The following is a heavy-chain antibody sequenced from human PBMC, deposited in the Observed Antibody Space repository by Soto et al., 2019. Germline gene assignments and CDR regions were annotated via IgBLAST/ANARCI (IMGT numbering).Heavy chain of an antibody. CDR1: GFTFSKAW. J-gene: IGHJ4*02. CDR2: IKSKTDGGTT. Sequence: EVQLVESGGGLVKPGGSLRLSCAASGFTFSKAWMSWVRQAPGKGLEWVGRIKSKTDGGTTDYGAPVKGRFTTSRDDSKNTLYLQMNSLKTEDTAVYFCTTDPIRHYYILTGYYYFDYWGQGTLVPVSS. CDR3: TTDPIRHYYILTGYYYFDY. V-gene: IGHV3-15*01. D-gene: IGHD3-9*01.